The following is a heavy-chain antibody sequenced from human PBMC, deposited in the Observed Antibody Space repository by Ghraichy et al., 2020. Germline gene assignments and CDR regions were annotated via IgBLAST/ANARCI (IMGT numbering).Heavy chain of an antibody. CDR2: IYFGGST. CDR1: GGSISSSSYY. CDR3: VSDWTYTRQLYD. J-gene: IGHJ4*02. V-gene: IGHV4-39*01. D-gene: IGHD2/OR15-2a*01. Sequence: SETLSLTCTVSGGSISSSSYYWGWIRQPPGKGLEWIGNIYFGGSTYYNPSFKSRVTISADASKNQFSLKLRSVTAADTAVYYCVSDWTYTRQLYDWGQGTLVTVSS.